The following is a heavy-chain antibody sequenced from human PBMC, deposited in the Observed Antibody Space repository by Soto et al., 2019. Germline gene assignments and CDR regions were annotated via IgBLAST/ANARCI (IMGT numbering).Heavy chain of an antibody. V-gene: IGHV4-31*02. D-gene: IGHD4-17*01. J-gene: IGHJ4*02. CDR2: IYYSGST. CDR3: ARSPTTVTTFDY. CDR1: GGSISSGGYY. Sequence: SETLSLTXTVSGGSISSGGYYWSWIRQHPGKGLEWIGYIYYSGSTYYNPSLKSRVTISVDTSKNQFSLKLSSVTAADKAVYYCARSPTTVTTFDYWGQGTLVTV.